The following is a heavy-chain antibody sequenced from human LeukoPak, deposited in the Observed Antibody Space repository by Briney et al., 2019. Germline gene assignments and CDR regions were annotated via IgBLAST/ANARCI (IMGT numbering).Heavy chain of an antibody. J-gene: IGHJ4*02. CDR1: GFTFSSYA. CDR2: ISGSDGAT. CDR3: AKDLPFGVVIYFDY. D-gene: IGHD3-3*01. Sequence: GGSLRLSCAASGFTFSSYAMSWVRQAPGKGLEWVSAISGSDGATYYADSVKGRFTISRDNSKNTLYLQMNSLRAEDTAVYYCAKDLPFGVVIYFDYWGQGTLVTVSS. V-gene: IGHV3-23*01.